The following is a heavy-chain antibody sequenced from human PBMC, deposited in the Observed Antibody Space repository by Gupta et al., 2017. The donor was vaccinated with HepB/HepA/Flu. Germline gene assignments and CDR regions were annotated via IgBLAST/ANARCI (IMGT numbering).Heavy chain of an antibody. D-gene: IGHD6-13*01. J-gene: IGHJ5*02. CDR3: ARDLEAAAGTDWFDP. V-gene: IGHV1-69*04. CDR1: GGTFSSYA. Sequence: QLQLLQSGAEVKKPGSPVKVSCQASGGTFSSYAMSWVRQAPGQGLDWMGRIIPILGIANYGQKFQGRVTITADKSTSTAYMELSSLRSEDTAVYYCARDLEAAAGTDWFDPWGQGTLVTVSS. CDR2: IIPILGIA.